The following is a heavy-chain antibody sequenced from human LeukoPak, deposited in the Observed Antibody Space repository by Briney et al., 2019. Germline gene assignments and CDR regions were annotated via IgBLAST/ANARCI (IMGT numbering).Heavy chain of an antibody. V-gene: IGHV4-59*01. CDR2: IYYSGST. Sequence: SETLSLTCTDSGGSISSYYWSWIRQPPGKGLEWIGYIYYSGSTNYNPSPQSRVTISVDTSKNQFSLELSSVTAADTAVYYCAKDFYRSGWSYFDYWGQGTLVTVSS. CDR3: AKDFYRSGWSYFDY. J-gene: IGHJ4*02. CDR1: GGSISSYY. D-gene: IGHD6-19*01.